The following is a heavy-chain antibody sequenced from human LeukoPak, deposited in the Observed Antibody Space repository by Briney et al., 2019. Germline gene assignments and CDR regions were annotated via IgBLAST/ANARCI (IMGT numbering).Heavy chain of an antibody. CDR1: NYTFTSYG. Sequence: ASVKVSCKASNYTFTSYGISWVRQAPGQGLEWMAWINAYNGDTNYAQKLQGRVTLTTETSTSTAYMELRSLRSDDTAIYYCARDGSGVWFDYWGQGTLVTVSS. D-gene: IGHD3-10*01. V-gene: IGHV1-18*01. CDR2: INAYNGDT. J-gene: IGHJ4*02. CDR3: ARDGSGVWFDY.